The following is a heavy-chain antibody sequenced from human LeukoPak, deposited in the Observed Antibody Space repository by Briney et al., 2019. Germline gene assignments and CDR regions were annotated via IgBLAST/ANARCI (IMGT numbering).Heavy chain of an antibody. CDR3: ARDINYYGSGSYYDY. J-gene: IGHJ4*02. Sequence: VASVKVSCKASGYTFTSYYMHWVRQAPGQGLEWMGIINPSGGSTSYAQKFQGRVTMTRDTSISTAYMELSRLRSDDTAVYYCARDINYYGSGSYYDYWGQGTLVTVSS. D-gene: IGHD3-10*01. V-gene: IGHV1-46*01. CDR2: INPSGGST. CDR1: GYTFTSYY.